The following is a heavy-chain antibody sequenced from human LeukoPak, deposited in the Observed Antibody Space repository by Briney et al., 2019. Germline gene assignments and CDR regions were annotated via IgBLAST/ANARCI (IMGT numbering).Heavy chain of an antibody. CDR2: IYWNDDK. V-gene: IGHV2-5*01. J-gene: IGHJ4*02. CDR3: AHIYHQLVYAY. CDR1: RFSLSTSGVG. D-gene: IGHD2-2*02. Sequence: SGPTLVNPTQTLTLTCTFSRFSLSTSGVGVGWNRQPPGKALEWLALIYWNDDKRYSPSLKSRLTITKDTSKNQVVLTMTNMDPVDTATYYCAHIYHQLVYAYWGQGTLVTVSS.